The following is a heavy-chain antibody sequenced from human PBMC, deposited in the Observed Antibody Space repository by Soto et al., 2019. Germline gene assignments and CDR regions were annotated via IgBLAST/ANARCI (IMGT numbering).Heavy chain of an antibody. D-gene: IGHD2-2*01. Sequence: GGSLRLSCTASGFTFGDYAMSWFRQAPGKGLEWVGFIRSKAYGGTTEYAASVKGRFTISRDDSKGIAYLQMNSLKTEDTAVYYCTRARGEYYCSSTSCSHGFDIWGQGTMVTVSS. V-gene: IGHV3-49*03. J-gene: IGHJ3*02. CDR1: GFTFGDYA. CDR2: IRSKAYGGTT. CDR3: TRARGEYYCSSTSCSHGFDI.